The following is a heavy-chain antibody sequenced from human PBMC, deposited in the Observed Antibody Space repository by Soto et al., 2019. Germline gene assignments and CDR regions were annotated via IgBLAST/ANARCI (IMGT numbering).Heavy chain of an antibody. CDR1: GAPSSSYA. Sequence: QVQLVQSGAEVKKPGSSVKVSCTASGAPSSSYAINWVRQAPGQGLEWMGVITPRFGAPHYAQNFKGRITITADKSTNTAYTELSSLSSGATAVYFCARVVTGRWFDPWGQGTLVTVSS. CDR3: ARVVTGRWFDP. V-gene: IGHV1-69*06. J-gene: IGHJ5*02. CDR2: ITPRFGAP.